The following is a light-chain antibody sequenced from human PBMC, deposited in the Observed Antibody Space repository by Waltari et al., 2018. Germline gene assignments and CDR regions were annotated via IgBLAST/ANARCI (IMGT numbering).Light chain of an antibody. CDR1: SSNIGSPYN. V-gene: IGLV1-40*01. CDR2: DDG. CDR3: QSYDSGLNGLF. Sequence: QSVLTQPPSVSGAPGQRVTISCTGSSSNIGSPYNVHWYQQVPGRAPKLLIYDDGLRPSVFPDRFSGSQSGTSASLAITGLQAEDAAEYFCQSYDSGLNGLFFGGGTKVTVL. J-gene: IGLJ2*01.